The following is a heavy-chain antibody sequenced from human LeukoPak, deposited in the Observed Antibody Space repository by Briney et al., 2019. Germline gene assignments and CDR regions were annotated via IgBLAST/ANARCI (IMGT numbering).Heavy chain of an antibody. CDR3: ARGGKYYYDSSGSFYYYYMDV. J-gene: IGHJ6*03. D-gene: IGHD3-22*01. CDR1: GYTFTTYG. Sequence: GSVKVSCKASGYTFTTYGITWVRQAPGQGLEWMGWITPNNGNINYAQKFQGRFTMTTDTSTTTAYMELRSLRSDDSAVYYCARGGKYYYDSSGSFYYYYMDVWGKGTTVTISS. CDR2: ITPNNGNI. V-gene: IGHV1-18*01.